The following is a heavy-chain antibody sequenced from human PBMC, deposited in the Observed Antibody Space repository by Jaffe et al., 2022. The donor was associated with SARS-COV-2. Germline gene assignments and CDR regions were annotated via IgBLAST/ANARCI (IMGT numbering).Heavy chain of an antibody. Sequence: EVQLVESGGGLVQPGRSLRLSCAASGFTFDDYPMHWVRQAPGKGLEWVSGVSWNSGNRVYADSVKGRFTISRDNAKNSLYLQMNSLRAEDTALFYCARGVQLWGSGYYFDYWGQGTLVTVSS. CDR1: GFTFDDYP. D-gene: IGHD3-22*01. CDR2: VSWNSGNR. V-gene: IGHV3-9*01. J-gene: IGHJ4*02. CDR3: ARGVQLWGSGYYFDY.